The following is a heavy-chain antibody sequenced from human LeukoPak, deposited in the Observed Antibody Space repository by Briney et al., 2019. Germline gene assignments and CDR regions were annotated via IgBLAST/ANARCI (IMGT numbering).Heavy chain of an antibody. V-gene: IGHV1-24*01. CDR2: FDPEDGEI. CDR1: GYTLTELS. J-gene: IGHJ4*02. Sequence: ASVKVSCKVSGYTLTELSMHWVRQAPGKGLEWMGGFDPEDGEIIYAQKFQGRVTMTEDTSTDTAYMELSSLRSEDTAVYYCATDRGDGYNPTTLDYWGQGTLVTVSS. CDR3: ATDRGDGYNPTTLDY. D-gene: IGHD5-24*01.